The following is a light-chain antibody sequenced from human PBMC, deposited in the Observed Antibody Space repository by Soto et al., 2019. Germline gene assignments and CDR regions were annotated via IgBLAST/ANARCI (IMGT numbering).Light chain of an antibody. CDR3: QQYGTSLPWT. CDR1: QSVSSY. Sequence: EIVLTQSPGTLSLSPGERATLSCRASQSVSSYLAWYQQKPGQAPRLLIYGASTRATGISDRISGSGSGTDFTLTISRLEPEDVAVFYCQQYGTSLPWTFGQGTKVEIK. V-gene: IGKV3-20*01. J-gene: IGKJ1*01. CDR2: GAS.